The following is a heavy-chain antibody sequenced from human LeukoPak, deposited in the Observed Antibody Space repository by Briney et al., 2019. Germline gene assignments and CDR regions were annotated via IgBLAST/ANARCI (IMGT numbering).Heavy chain of an antibody. CDR1: GGSVSSDNYY. Sequence: SETLSLTCAVSGGSVSSDNYYWTWIRQPPGKGLEWIGYIYYSGSINYNPSLKSRVTISVDTSKNQFSLKLSSVTAADTAVYYCARSDGGNCFDPWGQGTLVTVSS. CDR3: ARSDGGNCFDP. V-gene: IGHV4-61*01. CDR2: IYYSGSI. D-gene: IGHD3-16*01. J-gene: IGHJ5*02.